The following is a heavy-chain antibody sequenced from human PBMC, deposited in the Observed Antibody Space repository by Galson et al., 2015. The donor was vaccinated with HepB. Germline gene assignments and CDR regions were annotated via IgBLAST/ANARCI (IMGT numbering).Heavy chain of an antibody. D-gene: IGHD3-16*01. Sequence: LRLSCAASRFPFNTYAMSWVRQAPGKGLEWVSSINGGGGSAYYADSVKGRFTISRDNSKNTLYLLMDSLRAEDTAIYYCAKGHAYNSAGIEYWGQGTLVTVSS. CDR2: INGGGGSA. V-gene: IGHV3-23*01. J-gene: IGHJ4*02. CDR1: RFPFNTYA. CDR3: AKGHAYNSAGIEY.